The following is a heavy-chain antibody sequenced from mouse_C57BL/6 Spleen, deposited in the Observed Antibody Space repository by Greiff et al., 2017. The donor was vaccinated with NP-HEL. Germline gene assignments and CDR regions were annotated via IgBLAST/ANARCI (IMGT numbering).Heavy chain of an antibody. CDR3: ARPRYAMDY. CDR1: GYSFTGYY. V-gene: IGHV1-42*01. Sequence: VHVKQSGPELVKPGASVKISCKASGYSFTGYYMNWVKQSPEKSLEWIGEINPSTGGTTYNQKFKAKATLTVDKSSSTAYMQLKSLTSEDSAVYYCARPRYAMDYWGQGTSVTVSS. CDR2: INPSTGGT. J-gene: IGHJ4*01.